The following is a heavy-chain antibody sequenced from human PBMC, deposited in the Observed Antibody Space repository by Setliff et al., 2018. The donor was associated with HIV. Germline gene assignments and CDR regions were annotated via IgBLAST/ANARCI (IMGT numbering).Heavy chain of an antibody. CDR1: GYTFTGYY. V-gene: IGHV1-2*04. Sequence: ASVKVSCKASGYTFTGYYMHWVRQAPGQGLEWMGWINPNSGGTNYAQKFQGWVTMTRDTSISTAYMELSRLRSADTAVYYCARGSILTGYAYDYWGQGTLVTVSS. CDR2: INPNSGGT. CDR3: ARGSILTGYAYDY. D-gene: IGHD3-9*01. J-gene: IGHJ4*02.